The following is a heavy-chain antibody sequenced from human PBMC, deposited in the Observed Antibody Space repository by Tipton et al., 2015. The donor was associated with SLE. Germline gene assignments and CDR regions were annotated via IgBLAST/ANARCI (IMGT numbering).Heavy chain of an antibody. CDR3: ARGLAMVRGDSMDY. CDR2: IYYSGST. V-gene: IGHV4-59*12. J-gene: IGHJ4*02. Sequence: TLSLTCTVSGGSISSYYWSWIRQPPGKGLEWIGYIYYSGSTNYNPSLKSRVTMSVDTSKNQFSLKLSSVTAADTAVYYCARGLAMVRGDSMDYWGQGTLVTVSS. D-gene: IGHD3-10*01. CDR1: GGSISSYY.